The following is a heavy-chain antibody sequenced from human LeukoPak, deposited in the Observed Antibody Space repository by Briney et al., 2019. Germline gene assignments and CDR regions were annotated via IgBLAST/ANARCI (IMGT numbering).Heavy chain of an antibody. J-gene: IGHJ6*03. V-gene: IGHV3-7*03. Sequence: GGSLRLSCAASGFTFSSYWMSWVRQAPGKGLEWVANIKHDGSEKYYVDSVKGRFTISRDNAKNSLYLQMNSLRAEDTAVYYCARTTEAHSWRTRYYDYYMDVWGKGTTVTVSS. CDR1: GFTFSSYW. CDR2: IKHDGSEK. D-gene: IGHD6-13*01. CDR3: ARTTEAHSWRTRYYDYYMDV.